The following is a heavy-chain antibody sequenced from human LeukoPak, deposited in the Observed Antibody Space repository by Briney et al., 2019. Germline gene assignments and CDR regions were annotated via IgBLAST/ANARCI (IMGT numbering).Heavy chain of an antibody. D-gene: IGHD3-10*01. CDR2: LSSSGDGT. J-gene: IGHJ6*02. CDR1: GFTVSSNY. V-gene: IGHV3-23*01. CDR3: AKDVAASGSYGLDV. Sequence: GGSLRLSCAASGFTVSSNYMNWVRQAPGKGLEWVSSLSSSGDGTYYADSVKGRFTISRDNSKNTLYLQMNSLRAEDTAVYHCAKDVAASGSYGLDVWGQGTTVTVSS.